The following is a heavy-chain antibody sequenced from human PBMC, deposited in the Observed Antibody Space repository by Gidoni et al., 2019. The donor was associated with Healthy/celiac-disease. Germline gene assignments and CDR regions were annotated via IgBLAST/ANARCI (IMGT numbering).Heavy chain of an antibody. CDR3: AKDIGHSIAVAGTGFDY. CDR1: GFTFDDYA. V-gene: IGHV3-9*01. D-gene: IGHD6-19*01. Sequence: EVQLVESGGGLVQPGRSLRLSCAASGFTFDDYAMHWVRQAPGKGLEWVSGISWNSGSIGYADSVKGRFTISRDNAKNSLYLQMNSLRAEDTALYYCAKDIGHSIAVAGTGFDYWGQGTLVTVSS. CDR2: ISWNSGSI. J-gene: IGHJ4*02.